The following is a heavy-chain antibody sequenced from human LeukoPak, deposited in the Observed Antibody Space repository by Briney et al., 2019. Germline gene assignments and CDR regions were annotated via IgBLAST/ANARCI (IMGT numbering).Heavy chain of an antibody. CDR2: ISGSGGST. V-gene: IGHV3-23*01. D-gene: IGHD2-21*02. CDR3: PRAYCGGDCYDAFDI. J-gene: IGHJ3*02. CDR1: GFTFSSYA. Sequence: PGGSLRLSCAASGFTFSSYAMSWVRQAPGKGLEWVSAISGSGGSTYYADSVKGRFTISRDNSKNTLYLQMNSLRAEDTAVYYCPRAYCGGDCYDAFDIWGQGTMVTVSS.